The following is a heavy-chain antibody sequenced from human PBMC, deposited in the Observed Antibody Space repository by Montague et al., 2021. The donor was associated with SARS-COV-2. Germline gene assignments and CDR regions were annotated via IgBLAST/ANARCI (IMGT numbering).Heavy chain of an antibody. CDR3: AREKIWFGEFPWHYGMDV. J-gene: IGHJ6*02. CDR2: ISYDGSNK. V-gene: IGHV3-30*04. CDR1: KFTFSSYA. Sequence: SLRLSCAASKFTFSSYAMHWVRQAPGKGLEWVAVISYDGSNKYYVDSVKGRFTISSDNSKNTLYLQMNSLRAEDTAVYYCAREKIWFGEFPWHYGMDVWGQGTTVTVSS. D-gene: IGHD3-10*01.